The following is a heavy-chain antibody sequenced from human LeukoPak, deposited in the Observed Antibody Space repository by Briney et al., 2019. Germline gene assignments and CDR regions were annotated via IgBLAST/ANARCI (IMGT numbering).Heavy chain of an antibody. V-gene: IGHV3-53*01. D-gene: IGHD6-19*01. CDR3: AREHSSVSSESKGYDH. CDR1: GFTVSSNY. J-gene: IGHJ4*02. CDR2: IYSGGST. Sequence: GGSLRPSCEPSGFTVSSNYMSSVSPAPEKGLTCVSVIYSGGSTYYTDSVKGRFTISRDDARNSLFLQMNSLRAEDTAVYYCAREHSSVSSESKGYDHWGQGTLVTVSS.